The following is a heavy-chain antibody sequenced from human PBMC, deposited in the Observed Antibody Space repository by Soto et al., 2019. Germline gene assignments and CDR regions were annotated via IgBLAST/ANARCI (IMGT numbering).Heavy chain of an antibody. J-gene: IGHJ6*02. D-gene: IGHD2-8*01. Sequence: GGSLRLSCAASGFTVSSNYMSWVRQAPGRGLEWVSVIYSGGSTYYADSVKGRFTISRDNSKNTLYLQMNSLRAEDTAVYYCARCMAYYYYGMDVWGQGTRVTVSS. CDR1: GFTVSSNY. CDR2: IYSGGST. V-gene: IGHV3-53*01. CDR3: ARCMAYYYYGMDV.